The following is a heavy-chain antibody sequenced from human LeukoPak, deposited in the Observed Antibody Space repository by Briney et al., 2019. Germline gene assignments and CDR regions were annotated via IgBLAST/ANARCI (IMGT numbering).Heavy chain of an antibody. CDR3: ASRPDSSGYYYAPFDAFDI. V-gene: IGHV4-39*01. CDR1: GGSISSSSYY. D-gene: IGHD3-22*01. J-gene: IGHJ3*02. Sequence: PSETLSLTCTVSGGSISSSSYYWGWVRQPPGKGLEWIGSIYYSGSTYYNPSLKSRVTISVDTSKNQFSLKLSSVTAADTAVYYCASRPDSSGYYYAPFDAFDIWGQGTMVTVSS. CDR2: IYYSGST.